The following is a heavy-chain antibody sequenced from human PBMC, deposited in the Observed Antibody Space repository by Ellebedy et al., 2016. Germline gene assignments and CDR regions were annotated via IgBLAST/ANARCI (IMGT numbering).Heavy chain of an antibody. V-gene: IGHV4-59*01. J-gene: IGHJ6*02. CDR3: ARDHGSSGWKRDYYYYGMDV. Sequence: GSLRLXCTVSGGSISRYYWSWIRLPPGKGLEWIGYIYYSGSTNYNSSLKSRVTISVDTSKNQFSLKLSSVTAANTAVYYCARDHGSSGWKRDYYYYGMDVWGQGTTVTVSS. CDR2: IYYSGST. D-gene: IGHD6-19*01. CDR1: GGSISRYY.